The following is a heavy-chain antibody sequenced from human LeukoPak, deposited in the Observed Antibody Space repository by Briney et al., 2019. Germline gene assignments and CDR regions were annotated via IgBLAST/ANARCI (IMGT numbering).Heavy chain of an antibody. J-gene: IGHJ6*03. CDR2: MNPNSGNT. V-gene: IGHV1-8*01. CDR3: AREFFDYDSSGYKYYYYYMDV. CDR1: GYTFTSYD. Sequence: GASVKVSCKASGYTFTSYDINWVRQATGQGLEWMGWMNPNSGNTGYAQKFQGRVTMTRNTSISTAYMELSSLRSEDTAVYYCAREFFDYDSSGYKYYYYYMDVWGKGTTVTVSS. D-gene: IGHD3-22*01.